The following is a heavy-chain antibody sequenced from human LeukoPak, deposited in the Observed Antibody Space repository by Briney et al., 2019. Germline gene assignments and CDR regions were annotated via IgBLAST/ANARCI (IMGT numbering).Heavy chain of an antibody. D-gene: IGHD2-2*01. J-gene: IGHJ5*02. CDR1: GFTFATYN. Sequence: PGGSLRLSYAASGFTFATYNMNWVRQAPGKGLEWVSYISTSSSTIYYADSVKGRFTISRDNAKNSLYLQMNSLRAEDTAVYYCARDPCSSTSCYVGWFDPWGQGTLVTVSS. CDR2: ISTSSSTI. CDR3: ARDPCSSTSCYVGWFDP. V-gene: IGHV3-48*01.